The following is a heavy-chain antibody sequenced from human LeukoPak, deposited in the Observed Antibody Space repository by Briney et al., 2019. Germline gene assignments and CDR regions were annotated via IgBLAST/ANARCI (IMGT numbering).Heavy chain of an antibody. V-gene: IGHV1-69*05. CDR2: IIPIFGTA. CDR1: GGTFSSYA. J-gene: IGHJ5*02. D-gene: IGHD6-6*01. CDR3: ARDLFEWMESIAARPLLGWFDP. Sequence: ASVKVSCKASGGTFSSYAISWVRQAPGQGLEWMGGIIPIFGTANYAQKFQGRVTITTDESTSTAYMELSSLRSEDTAVYYCARDLFEWMESIAARPLLGWFDPWGQGTLVTVSS.